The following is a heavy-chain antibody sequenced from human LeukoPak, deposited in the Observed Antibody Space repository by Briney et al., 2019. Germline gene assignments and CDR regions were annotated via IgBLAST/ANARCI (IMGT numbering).Heavy chain of an antibody. CDR2: ISSSSSYI. V-gene: IGHV3-21*01. D-gene: IGHD2-8*01. J-gene: IGHJ4*02. CDR1: GFTFRSYS. CDR3: ARDNDVADFDY. Sequence: GGSLRLSCAASGFTFRSYSMNWVRQAPGKGLEWVSSISSSSSYIYYADSVKGRFTISRDNAKNSLYLQMNSLRAEDTAVYYCARDNDVADFDYWGQGTLVTVSS.